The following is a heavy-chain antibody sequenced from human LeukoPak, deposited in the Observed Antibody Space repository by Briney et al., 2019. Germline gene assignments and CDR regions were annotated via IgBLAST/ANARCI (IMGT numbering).Heavy chain of an antibody. D-gene: IGHD3-9*01. Sequence: GGSLRLSCAASGFTFSSYWMSWVRQAPGKGLEWVANINKDGSGTSYADSVKGRFTISRDNAKNSLYLQMNGLRVEDTAVYYCARGCCSVSGLYFEFWGQGSLVTVSS. V-gene: IGHV3-7*03. CDR1: GFTFSSYW. CDR2: INKDGSGT. J-gene: IGHJ4*02. CDR3: ARGCCSVSGLYFEF.